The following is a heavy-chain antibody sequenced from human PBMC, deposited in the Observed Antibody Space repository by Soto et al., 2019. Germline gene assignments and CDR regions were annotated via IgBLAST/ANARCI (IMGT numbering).Heavy chain of an antibody. CDR2: IIGSGRTT. CDR3: AKILGVDRDYFDP. J-gene: IGHJ5*02. D-gene: IGHD3-16*01. V-gene: IGHV3-23*01. Sequence: EVQLLESGGGLVQLGGSLRLSWAASRFTFSPYSMTWVRQAPGKGLGWASTIIGSGRTTYYADSVKGRFTISRDNSKDTLHLQMNRLSPEDTAIYYCAKILGVDRDYFDPWGQGTLVTVSS. CDR1: RFTFSPYS.